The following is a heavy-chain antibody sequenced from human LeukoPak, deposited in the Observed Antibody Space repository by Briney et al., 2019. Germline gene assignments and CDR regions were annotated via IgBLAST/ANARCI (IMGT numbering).Heavy chain of an antibody. CDR1: GGSISGYY. CDR2: VYTSGST. D-gene: IGHD3-22*01. J-gene: IGHJ4*02. CDR3: ARHADYYESTSYFWDY. V-gene: IGHV4-4*07. Sequence: SETLSLTCSVSGGSISGYYWTWIRQPAGKGLEWIGRVYTSGSTHYNPSLKTRLTMSVDTSKNQFSLKLSSVTAADTAVYYCARHADYYESTSYFWDYWGQGTLVTVSS.